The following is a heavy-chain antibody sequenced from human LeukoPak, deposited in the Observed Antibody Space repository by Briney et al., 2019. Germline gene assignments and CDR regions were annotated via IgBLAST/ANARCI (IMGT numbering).Heavy chain of an antibody. CDR2: IYFSGST. CDR1: GGSISSSTYY. CDR3: AKHAGGSSWREGAFDI. D-gene: IGHD6-13*01. V-gene: IGHV4-39*01. J-gene: IGHJ3*02. Sequence: SEPLSLTCAVSGGSISSSTYYWGWIRQPPGKGLEWIGSIYFSGSTYYNPSLKSRGTISVDTSKKQFSLKLSSVTAADTAVYYCAKHAGGSSWREGAFDIWGQGTMVTVSS.